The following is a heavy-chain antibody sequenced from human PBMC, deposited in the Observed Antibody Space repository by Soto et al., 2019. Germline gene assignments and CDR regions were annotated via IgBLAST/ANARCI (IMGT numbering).Heavy chain of an antibody. CDR3: AKDPPGIAVAGENDFDY. Sequence: GGSLRLSCAASGFTFSSYAMSWVRQAPGKGLEWVSAISGSGGSTYYADSVKGRFTISRDNSKNTLYLQMNSLRAEDTAVYYCAKDPPGIAVAGENDFDYWGQGTLVTVSS. D-gene: IGHD6-19*01. V-gene: IGHV3-23*01. CDR2: ISGSGGST. CDR1: GFTFSSYA. J-gene: IGHJ4*02.